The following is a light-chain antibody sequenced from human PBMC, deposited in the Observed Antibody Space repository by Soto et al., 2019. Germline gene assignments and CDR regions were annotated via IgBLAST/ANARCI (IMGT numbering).Light chain of an antibody. CDR2: GAS. CDR3: QLYVSSPMYT. CDR1: QSVSSAN. V-gene: IGKV3-20*01. J-gene: IGKJ2*01. Sequence: EIVLTQSPATLSVSPGERVTLSCRASQSVSSANFAWYQPKPGQAPRLXXYGASNRANGIPDRFTGSGSGTDLTLTISRLEPEDFAVYVCQLYVSSPMYTFGQGTKVDIK.